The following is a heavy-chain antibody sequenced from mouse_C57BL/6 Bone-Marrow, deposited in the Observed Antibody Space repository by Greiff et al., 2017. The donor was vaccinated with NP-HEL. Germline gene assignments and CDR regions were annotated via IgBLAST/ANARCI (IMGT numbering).Heavy chain of an antibody. V-gene: IGHV1-9*01. Sequence: VQLQQSGAELMKPGASVKLSCKATGYTFTGYWIEWVKQRPGHGLEWIGEILPGSGSTNYNEKFKGKATFTADTSSNTAYMQLSSLTTEDSAIYYCARRLGTTGFAYWGQGTLVTVSA. CDR3: ARRLGTTGFAY. CDR1: GYTFTGYW. J-gene: IGHJ3*01. D-gene: IGHD1-1*01. CDR2: ILPGSGST.